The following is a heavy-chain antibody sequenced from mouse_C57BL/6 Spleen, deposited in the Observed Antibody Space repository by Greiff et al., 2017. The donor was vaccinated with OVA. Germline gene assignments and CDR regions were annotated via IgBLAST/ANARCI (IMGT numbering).Heavy chain of an antibody. V-gene: IGHV1-82*01. J-gene: IGHJ2*01. CDR3: ARYWGQTSSYYFGC. CDR2: IYPGDGDT. CDR1: GYAFSSSW. Sequence: QVQLQQSGPELVKPGASVKISCKASGYAFSSSWMNWVKQRPGKGLEWIGRIYPGDGDTNYNGKFKGKATLTADKSSSTAYMQLSSLTSEDSAVYFCARYWGQTSSYYFGCWGQGATLTVAS.